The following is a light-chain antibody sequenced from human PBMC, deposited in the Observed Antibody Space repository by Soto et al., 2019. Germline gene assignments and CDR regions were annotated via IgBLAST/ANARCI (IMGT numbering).Light chain of an antibody. V-gene: IGLV2-14*03. CDR3: SSYTSSITYV. CDR2: EVN. CDR1: SSDVGGYNY. J-gene: IGLJ1*01. Sequence: QSALTKPASVSGSTEQSITISCTGTSSDVGGYNYVSWYQQHPGKAPKLMIYEVNNRPSGVSTRFSGSKSGNTASLTISGLQAEDEADYYCSSYTSSITYVFGSGTKVTVL.